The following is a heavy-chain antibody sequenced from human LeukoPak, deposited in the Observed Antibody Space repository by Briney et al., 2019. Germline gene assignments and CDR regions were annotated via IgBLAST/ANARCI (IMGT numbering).Heavy chain of an antibody. V-gene: IGHV4-59*01. CDR1: GGSISSYY. CDR2: IYYSGST. J-gene: IGHJ4*02. CDR3: ARGGSRELPPFDY. D-gene: IGHD1-26*01. Sequence: SETLSLTCSVSGGSISSYYWSWIRQPPGKGLEWIGYIYYSGSTNYNPSLKSRVTISVDTSKNQFSLKVSSVTAADTAVYYCARGGSRELPPFDYWGQGTLVTVSS.